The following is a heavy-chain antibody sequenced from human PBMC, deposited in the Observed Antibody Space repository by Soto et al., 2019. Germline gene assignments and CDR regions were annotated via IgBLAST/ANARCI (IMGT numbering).Heavy chain of an antibody. CDR1: GFTFSSHG. Sequence: PGGSLRLSCAASGFTFSSHGMHWFRQAPGKGLDWVAFISYDGSNKYYVDSVKGRFTISRDNSQNTLYLQMNSLRAEDTAVYYCAKDQGGYCSATSCSSGMDVWGQGTTVTVSS. CDR2: ISYDGSNK. V-gene: IGHV3-30*02. J-gene: IGHJ6*02. CDR3: AKDQGGYCSATSCSSGMDV. D-gene: IGHD2-2*01.